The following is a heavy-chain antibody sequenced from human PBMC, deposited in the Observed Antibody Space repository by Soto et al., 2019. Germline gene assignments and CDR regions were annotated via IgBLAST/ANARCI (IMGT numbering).Heavy chain of an antibody. Sequence: GGSLRLSCAASGFTFSSFGMHWVRQAPGKGLEWVGFISFDGSKKYYAYSVKVRFTISRDNSKNTLFLQMNSLRAEDTAVYYCAKDSMGDHYGMHXWGQGTTLTVS. CDR1: GFTFSSFG. CDR2: ISFDGSKK. V-gene: IGHV3-30*18. D-gene: IGHD1-26*01. CDR3: AKDSMGDHYGMHX. J-gene: IGHJ6*02.